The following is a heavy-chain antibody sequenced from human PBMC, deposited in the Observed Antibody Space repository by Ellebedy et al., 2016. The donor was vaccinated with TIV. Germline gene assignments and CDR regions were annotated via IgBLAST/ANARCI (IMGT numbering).Heavy chain of an antibody. J-gene: IGHJ6*02. CDR2: MNPNSGNT. CDR3: ARTPRTYYYVMDV. Sequence: ALVKVSCKASGGTFSSYPINWVRQATGQGLEWMGWMNPNSGNTVYAQKFQGRVTMTRNTSISTAYMVLSSLRSEDTAVYFCARTPRTYYYVMDVWGQGTTVTVSS. CDR1: GGTFSSYP. V-gene: IGHV1-8*02.